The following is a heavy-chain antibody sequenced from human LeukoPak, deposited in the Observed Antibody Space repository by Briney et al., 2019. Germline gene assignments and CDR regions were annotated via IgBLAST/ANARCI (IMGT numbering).Heavy chain of an antibody. CDR1: GGSISSGGYS. V-gene: IGHV4-30-2*01. D-gene: IGHD4-11*01. Sequence: SQTLSLTCAVSGGSISSGGYSWSWIRQPPGKGLEWIGYIYHSGSTYYNPSLKSRVTMSVDTSKNQFSLKLSSVTAADTAVYYCARDWDSKGMDVWGKGTTVTVSS. CDR2: IYHSGST. J-gene: IGHJ6*04. CDR3: ARDWDSKGMDV.